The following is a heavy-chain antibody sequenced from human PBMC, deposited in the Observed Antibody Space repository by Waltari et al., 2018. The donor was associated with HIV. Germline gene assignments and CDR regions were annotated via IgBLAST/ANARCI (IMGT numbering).Heavy chain of an antibody. CDR1: GYRFSNYW. V-gene: IGHV5-51*01. Sequence: EVQLVQSGAQVKKPGESLKISCEGSGYRFSNYWIGWVRHMPGEGLEWMGIINPGDSETRYSPAFQGQVTISADKSISTAYLQWSSLKASDTAMYYCARHKDSGWFSDSECCQHWGQGTLVTVSS. CDR2: INPGDSET. J-gene: IGHJ1*01. CDR3: ARHKDSGWFSDSECCQH. D-gene: IGHD6-19*01.